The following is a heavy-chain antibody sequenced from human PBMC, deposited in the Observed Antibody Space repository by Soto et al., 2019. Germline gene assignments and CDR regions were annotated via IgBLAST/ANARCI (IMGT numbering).Heavy chain of an antibody. CDR1: GGSFSGYY. J-gene: IGHJ6*03. Sequence: PSETLYLTCAVYGGSFSGYYWSWIRQPPGKGLEWIEEINHSGSTNYNPSLKSRVTISVDTSKNQFSLKLSSVTAADTAVYYCARGSAYCSSTSCYGGYYYYYYYMDVWGKGTTVTVSS. D-gene: IGHD2-2*01. V-gene: IGHV4-34*01. CDR2: INHSGST. CDR3: ARGSAYCSSTSCYGGYYYYYYYMDV.